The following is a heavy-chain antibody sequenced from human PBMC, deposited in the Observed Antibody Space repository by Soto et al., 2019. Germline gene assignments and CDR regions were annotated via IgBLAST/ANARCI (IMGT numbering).Heavy chain of an antibody. CDR3: ATGGGAWYVFDY. CDR2: IWDDGSKD. CDR1: GFTFNAYA. V-gene: IGHV3-33*01. J-gene: IGHJ4*02. Sequence: QVQVVESGGGVVEPGRSLRLSCGTSGFTFNAYAMHWVRQAPGKGLEWVAVIWDDGSKDYYADSVKGRFSISRDNSKNTVYLRMSRLKVEDTAMYFCATGGGAWYVFDYWGQGTLVSVSS. D-gene: IGHD6-19*01.